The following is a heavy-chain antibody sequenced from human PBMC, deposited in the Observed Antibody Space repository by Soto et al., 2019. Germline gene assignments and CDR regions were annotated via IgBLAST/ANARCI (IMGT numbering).Heavy chain of an antibody. V-gene: IGHV1-69*01. J-gene: IGHJ6*02. D-gene: IGHD3-10*01. CDR3: ARVRYYGSGSYYDYYYGMDV. Sequence: QVQLVQSGAEVKKPGSSVKVSCKASGGTFSSYAISWVRQAPGQGLEWMGGIIPIFGTANYAQKFHGRVTITADESTSTAYMELSSLRSEDTAVYYCARVRYYGSGSYYDYYYGMDVWGQGTTVTVSS. CDR1: GGTFSSYA. CDR2: IIPIFGTA.